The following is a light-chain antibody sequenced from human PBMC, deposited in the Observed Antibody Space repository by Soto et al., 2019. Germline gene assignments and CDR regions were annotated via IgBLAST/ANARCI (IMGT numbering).Light chain of an antibody. CDR3: QHYTGSPVT. Sequence: EIVLTQSPGTLSLSPGERATLSCRASQSVFNNYVVWYQQKPGQAPRLLIYGASSRATGIPDRFSGSGSGTDFTLTISRLEPEDFAVYYCQHYTGSPVTFGGGTKVEIK. CDR2: GAS. CDR1: QSVFNNY. V-gene: IGKV3-20*01. J-gene: IGKJ4*01.